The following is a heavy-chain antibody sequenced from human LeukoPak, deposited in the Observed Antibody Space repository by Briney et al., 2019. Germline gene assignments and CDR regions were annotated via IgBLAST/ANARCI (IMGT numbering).Heavy chain of an antibody. D-gene: IGHD1-7*01. CDR2: VYYSGST. CDR1: GGSISNYY. CDR3: ARQGLELPVYYYYMDV. J-gene: IGHJ6*03. V-gene: IGHV4-59*04. Sequence: TSETLSLTCKVSGGSISNYYWTWIRQPPGKDWEGIGYVYYSGSTYYNPSLKSRVTISVDTSKNQFSLKLSSVTAADTAVYYCARQGLELPVYYYYMDVWGKGTTVTVSS.